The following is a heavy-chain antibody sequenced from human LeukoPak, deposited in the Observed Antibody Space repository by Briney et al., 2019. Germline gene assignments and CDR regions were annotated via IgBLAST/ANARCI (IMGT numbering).Heavy chain of an antibody. CDR3: ARVVGYCSSTSCYYYGMDV. CDR2: IYYSGST. D-gene: IGHD2-2*01. J-gene: IGHJ6*02. V-gene: IGHV4-59*01. Sequence: SETLSLTCTVSGGSISSYYWSWIRQPPGKGLEWIGYIYYSGSTNYNPSLKSRVTISVDTSKSQFSLKLSSVTTADTAVYYCARVVGYCSSTSCYYYGMDVWGQGTTVTVSS. CDR1: GGSISSYY.